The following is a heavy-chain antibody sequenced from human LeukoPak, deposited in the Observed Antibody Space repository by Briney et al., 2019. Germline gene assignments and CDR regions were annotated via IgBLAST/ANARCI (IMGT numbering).Heavy chain of an antibody. D-gene: IGHD3-9*01. J-gene: IGHJ6*03. Sequence: SETLSLTCTVSGGSISSYYWSWIRQPPGKGLEWIGYIYYSGSTNYNPFLKSRVTISVDTSKNQFSLKLSSVTAADTAVYYCARGLSRGRTYYDILTGYPPYMDVWGKGTTVTISS. V-gene: IGHV4-59*01. CDR1: GGSISSYY. CDR3: ARGLSRGRTYYDILTGYPPYMDV. CDR2: IYYSGST.